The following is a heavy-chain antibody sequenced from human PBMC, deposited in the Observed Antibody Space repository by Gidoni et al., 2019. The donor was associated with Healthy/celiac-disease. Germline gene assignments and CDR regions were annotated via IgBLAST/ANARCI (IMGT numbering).Heavy chain of an antibody. CDR1: GFTFSSYA. CDR3: ARVYDSSGYPSGDY. Sequence: QVQLVESGGGVVQPGRSLRLSCAASGFTFSSYAMHWVRQAPGKGLEWVAVISYDGSNKYYADSVKGRFTISRDNSKNTLYLQMNSLRAEDTAVYYCARVYDSSGYPSGDYWGQGTLVTVSS. J-gene: IGHJ4*02. V-gene: IGHV3-30-3*01. D-gene: IGHD3-22*01. CDR2: ISYDGSNK.